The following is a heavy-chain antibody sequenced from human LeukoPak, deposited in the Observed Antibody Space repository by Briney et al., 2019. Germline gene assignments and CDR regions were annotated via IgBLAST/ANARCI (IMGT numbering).Heavy chain of an antibody. Sequence: GGSLRLSCAASGFTFDDYGMSWVRQAPGKGLEWVSAINWNGGSTGYADSVKGRFTISRDNAKNSLYLQMNSLRAEDTALYYCARDPEYCSGGSCYRYNWFDPWGQGTLVTVSS. CDR2: INWNGGST. CDR3: ARDPEYCSGGSCYRYNWFDP. J-gene: IGHJ5*02. CDR1: GFTFDDYG. D-gene: IGHD2-15*01. V-gene: IGHV3-20*04.